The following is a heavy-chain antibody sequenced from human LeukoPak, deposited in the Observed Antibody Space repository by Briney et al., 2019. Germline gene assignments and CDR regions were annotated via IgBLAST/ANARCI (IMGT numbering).Heavy chain of an antibody. CDR2: IYTSGST. CDR1: GGSISSSSYY. V-gene: IGHV4-61*02. D-gene: IGHD6-13*01. Sequence: SETLSLTCTVSGGSISSSSYYWSWIRQPAGKGLEWIGRIYTSGSTNYNPSLKSRVTISVDTSKNQFSLKLSSVTAADTAVYYCARRAAATPFDPWGQGTLVTVSS. J-gene: IGHJ5*02. CDR3: ARRAAATPFDP.